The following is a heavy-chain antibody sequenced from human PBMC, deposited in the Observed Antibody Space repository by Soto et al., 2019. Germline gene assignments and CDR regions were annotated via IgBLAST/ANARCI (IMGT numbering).Heavy chain of an antibody. D-gene: IGHD1-26*01. V-gene: IGHV4-59*01. CDR3: ARTPKYYFCNFPSYYYFGMDV. Sequence: SETLSLTCTVSGGSISSYYWSWIRQPPGKGLEWIGYIYYSGSTNYNPSLKSRVTISVDTSKNQFSLKLSSVTAADTAVYYCARTPKYYFCNFPSYYYFGMDVWGQGTTVTVSS. CDR1: GGSISSYY. CDR2: IYYSGST. J-gene: IGHJ6*02.